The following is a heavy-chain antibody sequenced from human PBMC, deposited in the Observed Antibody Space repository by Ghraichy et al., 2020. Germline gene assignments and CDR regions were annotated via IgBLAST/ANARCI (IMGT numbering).Heavy chain of an antibody. J-gene: IGHJ6*02. CDR1: GGSISSYY. Sequence: ETLSLTCTVSGGSISSYYWSWIRQPPGKGLEWIGDIYYSGSTNYNPSLKSRVTISVDTSKNQFSLKLGSVTAADTAEYYCARAVAPGRSSPGEPQKYGMDVGGQGTTVTVSS. CDR3: ARAVAPGRSSPGEPQKYGMDV. V-gene: IGHV4-59*01. D-gene: IGHD6-13*01. CDR2: IYYSGST.